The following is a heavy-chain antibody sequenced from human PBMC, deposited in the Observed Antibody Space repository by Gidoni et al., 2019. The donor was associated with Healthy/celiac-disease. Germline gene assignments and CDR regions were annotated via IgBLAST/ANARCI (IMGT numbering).Heavy chain of an antibody. CDR3: ARDPRWLLGDYYYGMDV. CDR1: GGSVSSGSYY. CDR2: IYYSGST. Sequence: QVQLQESGPGLVKPSETLSLTCTVSGGSVSSGSYYWSWIRQPPGKGLEWIGYIYYSGSTNYNPSLKSRVTISVDTSKNQFSLKLSSVTAADTAVYYCARDPRWLLGDYYYGMDVWGQGTTVTVSS. V-gene: IGHV4-61*01. J-gene: IGHJ6*02. D-gene: IGHD3-22*01.